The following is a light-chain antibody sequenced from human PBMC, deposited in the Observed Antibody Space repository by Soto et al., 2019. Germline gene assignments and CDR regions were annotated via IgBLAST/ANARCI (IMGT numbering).Light chain of an antibody. CDR3: QQYGGSFRV. Sequence: SVVIQSPRTPSLSPGGRATLSCMASQSVSRRYLAWYQQKPGKAPRLLIYGASSRATDIPERFSGSGSGTDFTLTISRLEPEDFEVYYCQQYGGSFRVFGPGTKVDNK. J-gene: IGKJ3*01. V-gene: IGKV3-20*01. CDR1: QSVSRRY. CDR2: GAS.